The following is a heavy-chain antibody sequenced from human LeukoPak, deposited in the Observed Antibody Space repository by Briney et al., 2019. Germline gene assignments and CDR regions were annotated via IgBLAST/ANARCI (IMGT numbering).Heavy chain of an antibody. D-gene: IGHD2-2*01. Sequence: GGSLRLSCVASGFRFGRDWISWVRQAPGKGLEWVACVKQDGTEKNYVVSVWGRFTVSVDNGKHSLYLQMNSLRAEDTAKYYCATLDSTKSVLWGRGTAVIVSS. CDR2: VKQDGTEK. J-gene: IGHJ1*01. CDR3: ATLDSTKSVL. CDR1: GFRFGRDW. V-gene: IGHV3-7*01.